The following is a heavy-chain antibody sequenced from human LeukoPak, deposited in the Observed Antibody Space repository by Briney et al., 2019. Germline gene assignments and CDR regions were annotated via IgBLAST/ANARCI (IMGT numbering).Heavy chain of an antibody. CDR3: ATCGMSSGRWLGAFDI. V-gene: IGHV3-7*02. Sequence: GGSLRLSCAASGFPFSSYWWSWVRQAPGKGLEWVANIKQDGSEKYYVDSVKGRFTISRDNAKNSLYLQMNTLRARHYMVYHCATCGMSSGRWLGAFDIWGQGTMVTVSS. D-gene: IGHD6-13*01. CDR2: IKQDGSEK. CDR1: GFPFSSYW. J-gene: IGHJ3*02.